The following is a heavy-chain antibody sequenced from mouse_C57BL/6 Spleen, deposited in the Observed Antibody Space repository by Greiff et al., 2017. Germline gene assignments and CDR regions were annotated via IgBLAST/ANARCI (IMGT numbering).Heavy chain of an antibody. V-gene: IGHV1-80*01. Sequence: QVQLKQSGAELVKPGASVKISCKASGYAFSSYWMNWVKQRPGKGLEWIGQIYPGDGDTNSNGKFKGKATLTADKSSSTAYMQLSSLTSEDSAVYFCAREFYYDYTMDYWGQGTSVTVSS. J-gene: IGHJ4*01. CDR2: IYPGDGDT. D-gene: IGHD2-4*01. CDR3: AREFYYDYTMDY. CDR1: GYAFSSYW.